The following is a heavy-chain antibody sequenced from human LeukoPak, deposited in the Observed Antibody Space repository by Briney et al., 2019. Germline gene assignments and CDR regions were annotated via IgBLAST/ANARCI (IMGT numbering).Heavy chain of an antibody. CDR1: GGSISSSSYY. J-gene: IGHJ5*02. CDR2: IYYSGST. V-gene: IGHV4-39*07. D-gene: IGHD3-22*01. CDR3: ARMIVVVHLEYNWFDP. Sequence: KSSETLSLTCTVSGGSISSSSYYWGWIRQPPGKGLEWIGSIYYSGSTYYNPSLKSRVTISVDTSKNQFSLKLSSVTAADTAVYYCARMIVVVHLEYNWFDPWGQGTLVTVSS.